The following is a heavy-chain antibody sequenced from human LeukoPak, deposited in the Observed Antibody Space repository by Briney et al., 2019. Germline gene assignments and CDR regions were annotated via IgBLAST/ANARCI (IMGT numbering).Heavy chain of an antibody. J-gene: IGHJ6*02. CDR3: ARGLTIGYHYYYGMDV. V-gene: IGHV1-8*01. D-gene: IGHD3-16*01. Sequence: ASVKVSCKASGYTFTSHDINWVRQATGQGLEWMGWMNPNSGNTGYAQKFQGRVTMTRNTSISTAYMELSSLRSEDTAVYYCARGLTIGYHYYYGMDVWGQGTTVTVSS. CDR1: GYTFTSHD. CDR2: MNPNSGNT.